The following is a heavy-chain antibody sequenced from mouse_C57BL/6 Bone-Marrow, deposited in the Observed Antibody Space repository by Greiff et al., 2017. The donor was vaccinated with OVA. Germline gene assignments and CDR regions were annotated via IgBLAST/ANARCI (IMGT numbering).Heavy chain of an antibody. CDR2: IDPETGGT. V-gene: IGHV1-15*01. CDR3: TRSYSNYGDLDY. CDR1: GYTFTDYE. D-gene: IGHD2-5*01. Sequence: QVQLQQSGAELVRPGASVTLSCKASGYTFTDYEMHWVKQTPVHGLEWIGAIDPETGGTAYNQKFKGKARLTADKSSSTAYMALRSLTSEDSAVYYCTRSYSNYGDLDYWGQGTTLTVSS. J-gene: IGHJ2*01.